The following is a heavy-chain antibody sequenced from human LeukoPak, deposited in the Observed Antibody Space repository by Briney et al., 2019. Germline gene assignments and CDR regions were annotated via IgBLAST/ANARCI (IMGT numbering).Heavy chain of an antibody. CDR1: GFTFSSYA. D-gene: IGHD6-6*01. V-gene: IGHV3-23*01. CDR3: AKVEYSSNIPQH. J-gene: IGHJ1*01. CDR2: ISGSGGST. Sequence: GGSLRLSCAASGFTFSSYAMSWVRQAPGKGLEWVSAISGSGGSTYYADSVKGRFTISRDNSKNTQYLQMNGLRAEDTAVYYCAKVEYSSNIPQHWGQGTLVTVSS.